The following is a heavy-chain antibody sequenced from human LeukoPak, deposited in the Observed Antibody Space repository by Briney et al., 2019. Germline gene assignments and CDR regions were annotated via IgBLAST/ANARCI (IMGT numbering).Heavy chain of an antibody. D-gene: IGHD3/OR15-3a*01. J-gene: IGHJ5*02. CDR2: IYYSGNT. CDR3: ARVTTSLWTGFDP. CDR1: GGSISSGGYY. V-gene: IGHV4-31*03. Sequence: SETVSLTCTVSGGSISSGGYYWSWIRQHPGKGLEWIGYIYYSGNTYYNPSLKSRVSISVDRSQNQFSLKLTSVTAADTAVYFCARVTTSLWTGFDPWGQGTLVTVSS.